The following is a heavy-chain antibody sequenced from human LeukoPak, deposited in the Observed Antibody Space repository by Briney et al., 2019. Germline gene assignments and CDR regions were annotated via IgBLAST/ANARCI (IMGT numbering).Heavy chain of an antibody. CDR1: GFTFSDYY. J-gene: IGHJ4*02. CDR2: ISSSGSTI. D-gene: IGHD3-10*01. CDR3: AKLSRGITMIRGYLDS. Sequence: GGSLRLSCAASGFTFSDYYMSWIRQAPGKGLEWVSYISSSGSTIYYADSVKGRFTISRDNAKNSLYLQMNSLRAEDTAVYYCAKLSRGITMIRGYLDSWGQGTLVTVSS. V-gene: IGHV3-11*01.